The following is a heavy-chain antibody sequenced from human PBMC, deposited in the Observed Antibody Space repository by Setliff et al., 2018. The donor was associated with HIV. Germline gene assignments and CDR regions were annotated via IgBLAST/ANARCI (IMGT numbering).Heavy chain of an antibody. J-gene: IGHJ3*02. CDR2: IYTSGST. Sequence: SETLSLTCTVSGDSISTDYWTWIRQPPGKGLEWIGYIYTSGSTNYNPSLKSRVTISLDTSKNQFSLKLSSLTAADTAVYYCARGGLGVVGAIDIWGQGTMVTVSS. CDR1: GDSISTDY. V-gene: IGHV4-4*09. CDR3: ARGGLGVVGAIDI. D-gene: IGHD2-15*01.